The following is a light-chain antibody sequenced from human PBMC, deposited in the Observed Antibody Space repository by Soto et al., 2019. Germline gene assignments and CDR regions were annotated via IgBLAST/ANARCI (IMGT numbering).Light chain of an antibody. CDR1: SSNIGSNT. CDR2: SNN. CDR3: AAGDDSLNGPV. V-gene: IGLV1-44*01. Sequence: QLVLTQPPSASGTPGQRVTISCSGSSSNIGSNTVSWYQQVPGRAPYLLIYSNNQRSSGVPDRFFASKSGTSASLAISGLQSEDEADYYCAAGDDSLNGPVFGGGTKVTVL. J-gene: IGLJ2*01.